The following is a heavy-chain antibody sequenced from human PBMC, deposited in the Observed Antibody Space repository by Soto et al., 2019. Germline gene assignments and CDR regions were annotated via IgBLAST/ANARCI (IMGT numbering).Heavy chain of an antibody. D-gene: IGHD3-9*01. CDR2: IRSKAYGGTT. CDR1: GFTFGDYA. V-gene: IGHV3-49*03. Sequence: GGSLRLSCTASGFTFGDYAMSWFRQAPGKGLEWVGFIRSKAYGGTTEFAASVKGRFTISRDDSKSIAYLQMNSLKTEDTAVYYCTKRYFGGLDAFDIWGQGTMVT. J-gene: IGHJ3*02. CDR3: TKRYFGGLDAFDI.